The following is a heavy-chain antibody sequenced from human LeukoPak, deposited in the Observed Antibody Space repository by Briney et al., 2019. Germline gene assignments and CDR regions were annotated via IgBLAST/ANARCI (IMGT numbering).Heavy chain of an antibody. D-gene: IGHD3-16*02. CDR1: GYTFTSYA. CDR2: INAGNGNT. V-gene: IGHV1-3*01. J-gene: IGHJ4*02. Sequence: ASVKVACKASGYTFTSYAMHWVRQAPGQRLEWMGWINAGNGNTKYSQKFQGRVTITRDTSASTAYMELSSLRSEDTAVYYCAKAPVRLRLGELSPPGDYWGQATLVTVSS. CDR3: AKAPVRLRLGELSPPGDY.